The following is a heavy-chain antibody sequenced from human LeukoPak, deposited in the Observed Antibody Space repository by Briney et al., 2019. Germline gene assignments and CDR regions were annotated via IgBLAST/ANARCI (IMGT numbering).Heavy chain of an antibody. CDR3: ARDLVGYCSTSGCYGAAFDI. CDR1: DDSLISYS. V-gene: IGHV4-4*07. J-gene: IGHJ3*02. CDR2: IYTRGAT. Sequence: SETLSLTCTVSDDSLISYSWNWIRQTAGEALAWFGRIYTRGATDYNPSLKSRVTMSVDTSKNKFSLSLSSVTAADTAVYFCARDLVGYCSTSGCYGAAFDIWGQGTMVTVS. D-gene: IGHD2-2*03.